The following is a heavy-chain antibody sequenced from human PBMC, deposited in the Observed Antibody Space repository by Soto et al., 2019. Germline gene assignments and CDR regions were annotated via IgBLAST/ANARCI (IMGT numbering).Heavy chain of an antibody. CDR2: INHSGST. D-gene: IGHD6-19*01. CDR1: GGSFSDYD. Sequence: SEILCRTYTVYGGSFSDYDGSWIRKPQGKGLERDGEINHSGSTNYNPSLKSRVTISVDTPKNQSSLKLSSASAADLAVYYCARFMFRQWLVGNLYSSYVMEVWGQGPTVPVS. CDR3: ARFMFRQWLVGNLYSSYVMEV. J-gene: IGHJ6*02. V-gene: IGHV4-34*01.